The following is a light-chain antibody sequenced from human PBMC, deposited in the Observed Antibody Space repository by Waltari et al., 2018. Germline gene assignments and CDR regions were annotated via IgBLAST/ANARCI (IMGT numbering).Light chain of an antibody. CDR2: GNS. Sequence: QSVLTQPPSVAGAPGQRVTNPRTGASANIRAGSDGHWYRQLPGTPPKLLMYGNSNRPSGVPDRFSGSKSGTSASLAITGLQTEDEADYHCQSYDSSLSGWVFGGGTKLTVL. CDR3: QSYDSSLSGWV. CDR1: SANIRAGSD. J-gene: IGLJ3*02. V-gene: IGLV1-40*01.